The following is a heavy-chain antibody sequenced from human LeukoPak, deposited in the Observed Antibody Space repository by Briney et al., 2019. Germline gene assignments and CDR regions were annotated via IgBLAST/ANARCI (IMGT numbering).Heavy chain of an antibody. D-gene: IGHD3-16*01. CDR3: ARDWHTGEDAFNF. CDR2: IYHSGNT. Sequence: SETLSLTCTVSGYSISSGYYWGWIRQPPGKGLEWIGSIYHSGNTYYNPSLKSRVTISVDTSKNQFSLKLSSVTAADTAVYYCARDWHTGEDAFNFWGQGTVVTVS. V-gene: IGHV4-38-2*02. J-gene: IGHJ3*01. CDR1: GYSISSGYY.